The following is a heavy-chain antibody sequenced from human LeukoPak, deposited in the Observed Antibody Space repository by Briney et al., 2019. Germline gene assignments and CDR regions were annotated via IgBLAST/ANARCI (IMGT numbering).Heavy chain of an antibody. CDR1: GKSLIDLS. CDR2: FDPDDGET. J-gene: IGHJ4*02. CDR3: AVDTQKTAVPATDH. V-gene: IGHV1-24*01. D-gene: IGHD3-9*01. Sequence: PRASVKVSCKVSGKSLIDLSIYWVRQAPGKGLEWMGGFDPDDGETAYAQTFQGRVTMTEDTSSNTAYMELRNLRSDDTAVYYCAVDTQKTAVPATDHWGQGTLVTVSS.